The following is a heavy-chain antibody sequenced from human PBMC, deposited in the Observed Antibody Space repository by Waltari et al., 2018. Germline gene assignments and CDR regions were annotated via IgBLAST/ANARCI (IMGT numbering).Heavy chain of an antibody. CDR2: ISSTGTT. V-gene: IGHV4-4*07. CDR3: ARDLSTPPYNWFDP. Sequence: QVLLQESGPGLGKPSETLSLTCTVSGDSIGNYFWSWIRQPAGKGLEWIALISSTGTTNYNPSLKSRVTMSVDTSRNQFSLRLSSVTAADTAVYYCARDLSTPPYNWFDPWGQGTLVTVSS. J-gene: IGHJ5*02. CDR1: GDSIGNYF.